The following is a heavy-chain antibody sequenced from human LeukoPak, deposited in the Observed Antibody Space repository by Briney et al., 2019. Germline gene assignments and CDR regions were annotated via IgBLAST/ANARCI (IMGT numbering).Heavy chain of an antibody. J-gene: IGHJ5*02. CDR1: GFTFSSYA. CDR2: ISGSGGST. D-gene: IGHD5-12*01. Sequence: GGSLRLSCAASGFTFSSYAMSWVRQAPGKGLEWVSSISGSGGSTYYADSGKGRFTISRDNSKNTLYLQMNSLRAEDTAVYFCAKSPGGYSSFLNWFDPWGLGTLVTVSS. CDR3: AKSPGGYSSFLNWFDP. V-gene: IGHV3-23*01.